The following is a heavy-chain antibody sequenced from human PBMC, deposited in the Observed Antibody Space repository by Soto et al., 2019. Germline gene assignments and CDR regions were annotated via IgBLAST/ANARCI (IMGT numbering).Heavy chain of an antibody. Sequence: QVQLVQSGAEVKKPGASVKVSCKASGYTFTNYYMDWVRQAPGQGLEWMGTINPSGGSTNHAQKFQGRGTMTRDTTPSTVYMEVNSLTSEDTGLYYCDRRASGFDYWRPATLVTVSS. D-gene: IGHD7-27*01. V-gene: IGHV1-46*03. CDR1: GYTFTNYY. J-gene: IGHJ4*02. CDR3: DRRASGFDY. CDR2: INPSGGST.